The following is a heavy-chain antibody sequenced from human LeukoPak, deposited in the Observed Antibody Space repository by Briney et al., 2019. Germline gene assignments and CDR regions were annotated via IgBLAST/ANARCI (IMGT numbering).Heavy chain of an antibody. J-gene: IGHJ3*01. CDR1: GYSFTSYC. CDR2: IYPGDSGP. CDR3: GMSGDRVPLQDDVFDV. D-gene: IGHD1-26*01. V-gene: IGHV5-51*01. Sequence: GESLKISCKVSGYSFTSYCIGWVRQMPGKGLEWMGIIYPGDSGPTYSPSFQGQVTIPVDKSINTAYLQWSSLQPSDTAMYYCGMSGDRVPLQDDVFDVWGQGTMVTVST.